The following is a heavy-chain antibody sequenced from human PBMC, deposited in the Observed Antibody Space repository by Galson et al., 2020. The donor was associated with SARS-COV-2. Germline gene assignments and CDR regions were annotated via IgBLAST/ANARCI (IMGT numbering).Heavy chain of an antibody. V-gene: IGHV3-53*01. Sequence: GGSLRLSCAASGFTVSSNYMSWVRQAPGKGLEWVSVIYSGGNTYYAESVKGRFTISRDSSKNTLYLQMNSLRAEDTAVYYCARERVDSIWYSAYDYFDIWGQVTMVTVSS. CDR2: IYSGGNT. J-gene: IGHJ3*02. CDR1: GFTVSSNY. CDR3: ARERVDSIWYSAYDYFDI. D-gene: IGHD3-16*01.